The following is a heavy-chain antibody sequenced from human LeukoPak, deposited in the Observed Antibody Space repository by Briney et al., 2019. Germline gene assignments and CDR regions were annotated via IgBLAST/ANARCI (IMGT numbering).Heavy chain of an antibody. V-gene: IGHV3-21*04. J-gene: IGHJ5*02. CDR1: GFTFSSYN. Sequence: KPGGSLRLSCAASGFTFSSYNMNWVRQAPGKGLEWVSSITSSSSYIYYADSVKGRFTISRDNSKNTLYLQMNSLRAEDTAVYYCAKVLGWIQPAWLDPWGQGTLVTVSS. CDR3: AKVLGWIQPAWLDP. CDR2: ITSSSSYI. D-gene: IGHD5-18*01.